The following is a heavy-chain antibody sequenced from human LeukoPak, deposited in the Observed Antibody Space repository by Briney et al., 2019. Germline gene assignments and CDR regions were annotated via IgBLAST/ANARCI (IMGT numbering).Heavy chain of an antibody. J-gene: IGHJ6*03. V-gene: IGHV4-59*08. CDR2: IYYNGET. Sequence: PSETLSLTCNVSGGSISSYYCPWIRQTPGKGLEWIGYIYYNGETNYNPSLKSRVIISLDTSKNQFSLKVTSVTAADTAVYYCARHVLFYYYYYIDVWGQGTTVTVSS. CDR3: ARHVLFYYYYYIDV. D-gene: IGHD3-10*01. CDR1: GGSISSYY.